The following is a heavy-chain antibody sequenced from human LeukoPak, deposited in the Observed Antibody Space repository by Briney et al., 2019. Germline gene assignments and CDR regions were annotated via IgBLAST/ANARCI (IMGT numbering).Heavy chain of an antibody. V-gene: IGHV4-4*07. J-gene: IGHJ5*02. CDR2: IYTSGST. CDR1: GGSISSYY. D-gene: IGHD2-21*01. CDR3: AGVNVFRGWFDP. Sequence: SETLSLTCTVSGGSISSYYWSWIRQPAGKGLEWIGRIYTSGSTNYNPSLKSRVTMSVDTSKNQFSLKLSSVTAADTAVYYCAGVNVFRGWFDPWGQGTLVTVSS.